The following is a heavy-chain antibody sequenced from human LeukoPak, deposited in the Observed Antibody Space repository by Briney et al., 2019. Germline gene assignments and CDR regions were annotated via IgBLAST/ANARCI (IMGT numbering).Heavy chain of an antibody. Sequence: GGSLRLSCAASGFTFSSYGMSWVRQAPGKGLEWVSTISDSGGSTYYADSVKGRFTIYRDNSKNTLNLQMNSLRVEDTAVYYCAKSQQQLKPDYDYWGQGTLVTVSS. D-gene: IGHD6-13*01. CDR2: ISDSGGST. J-gene: IGHJ4*02. V-gene: IGHV3-23*01. CDR1: GFTFSSYG. CDR3: AKSQQQLKPDYDY.